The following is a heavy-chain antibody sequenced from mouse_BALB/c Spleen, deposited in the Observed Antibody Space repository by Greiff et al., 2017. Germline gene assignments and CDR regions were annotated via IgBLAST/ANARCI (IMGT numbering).Heavy chain of an antibody. CDR2: INSNGGST. V-gene: IGHV5-6-3*01. D-gene: IGHD2-14*01. CDR3: ARDGGVRGDFDY. J-gene: IGHJ2*01. CDR1: GFTFSSYG. Sequence: EVMLVESGGGLVQPGGSLKLSCAASGFTFSSYGMSWVRQTPDKRLELVATINSNGGSTYYPDSVKGRFTISRDNAKNTLYLQMSSLKSEDTAMYYGARDGGVRGDFDYWGQGTTLTVSS.